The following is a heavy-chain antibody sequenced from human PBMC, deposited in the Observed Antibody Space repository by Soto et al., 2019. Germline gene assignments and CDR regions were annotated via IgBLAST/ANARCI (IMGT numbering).Heavy chain of an antibody. Sequence: GASVKVSCKASGYTFTDYYVHWVRQAPGQGLEWMGWINPKSGGTKSAQKFQGRVTMTRDTSISTAYMELSRLRSDDTAVYYCARRKGDYYDSSGYHYYFDYWGQGTLVTVSS. J-gene: IGHJ4*02. CDR1: GYTFTDYY. D-gene: IGHD3-22*01. CDR3: ARRKGDYYDSSGYHYYFDY. CDR2: INPKSGGT. V-gene: IGHV1-2*02.